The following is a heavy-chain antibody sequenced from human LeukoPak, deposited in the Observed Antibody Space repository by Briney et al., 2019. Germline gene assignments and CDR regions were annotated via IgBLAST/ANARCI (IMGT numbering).Heavy chain of an antibody. V-gene: IGHV3-30*02. J-gene: IGHJ4*02. CDR2: IQADGGNK. D-gene: IGHD3-22*01. Sequence: PGGSLRLSCAASGFTFSIYAMSWVRQAPGKGPEWVAFIQADGGNKYYAGSVKGRFTISRDNSKNTLYLQMNSLRAEDTAVYYCAKDQSSGYYKTFDYWGQGTLVTVSS. CDR1: GFTFSIYA. CDR3: AKDQSSGYYKTFDY.